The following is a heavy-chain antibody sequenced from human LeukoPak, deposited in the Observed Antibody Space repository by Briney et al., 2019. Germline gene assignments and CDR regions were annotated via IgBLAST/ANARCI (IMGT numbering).Heavy chain of an antibody. J-gene: IGHJ4*01. CDR3: IREVQVRASASLGL. V-gene: IGHV3-74*01. Sequence: GGSLRLSCAASGFTISGFWMHWVRQVPGEGLVWVARMNSAGTTINYADSVKGRFTISRDNVRNTLHLQMNNLSLEDTAVYFCIREVQVRASASLGLWGRGTLVTVSS. CDR2: MNSAGTTI. CDR1: GFTISGFW. D-gene: IGHD1-1*01.